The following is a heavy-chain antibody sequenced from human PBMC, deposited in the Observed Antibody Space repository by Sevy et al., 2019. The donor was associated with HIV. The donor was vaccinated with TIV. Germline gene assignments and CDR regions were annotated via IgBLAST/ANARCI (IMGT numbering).Heavy chain of an antibody. Sequence: GGSLRLSCTASGFTFGDYAMSWVRKAPGKGLEWVGFIRSKAYGGTTEYAASVKGRFTISRDDSKSIAYLQMNSLKTEDTAVYYCTREILAGTGYGMDVWGQGTTVTVSS. CDR2: IRSKAYGGTT. CDR3: TREILAGTGYGMDV. V-gene: IGHV3-49*04. CDR1: GFTFGDYA. J-gene: IGHJ6*02. D-gene: IGHD6-19*01.